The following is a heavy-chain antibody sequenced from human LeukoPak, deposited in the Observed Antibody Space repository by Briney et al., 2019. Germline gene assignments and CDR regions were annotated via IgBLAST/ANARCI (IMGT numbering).Heavy chain of an antibody. D-gene: IGHD3-10*01. Sequence: LEWIAGIIPTFGTANYAQKLQRRVTITADESTSTAYMELSSLRSEDTAVYYCASAGVWFGELSSFDYWGQGTLVTVSS. CDR3: ASAGVWFGELSSFDY. V-gene: IGHV1-69*01. CDR2: IIPTFGTA. J-gene: IGHJ4*02.